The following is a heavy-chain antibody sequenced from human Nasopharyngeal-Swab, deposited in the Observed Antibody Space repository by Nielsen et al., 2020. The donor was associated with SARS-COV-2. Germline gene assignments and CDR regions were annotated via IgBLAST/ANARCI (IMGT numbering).Heavy chain of an antibody. Sequence: RQMPGRGLEWFGCIYYSGGTYYNPSLKSRVTISVDTSKNHFSLKLSSVTAADTAVYYCARWKGIAAAWDYWGQGTLVTVSS. V-gene: IGHV4-39*01. CDR3: ARWKGIAAAWDY. D-gene: IGHD6-13*01. J-gene: IGHJ4*02. CDR2: IYYSGGT.